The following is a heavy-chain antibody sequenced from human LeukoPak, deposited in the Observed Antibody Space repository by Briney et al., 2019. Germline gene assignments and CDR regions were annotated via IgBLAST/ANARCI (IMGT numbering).Heavy chain of an antibody. CDR3: ARGSSGDYSVSGSAWFDP. CDR2: MNPNSGNT. D-gene: IGHD3-10*01. Sequence: ASVKVSCKASGYTFTNYDINWVRLATGQGLEWMGWMNPNSGNTGYAQKFQGRVTMTRNTSVSTAYMDLSSLRSEGTAAYYCARGSSGDYSVSGSAWFDPWGQGTLVTVSS. V-gene: IGHV1-8*01. J-gene: IGHJ5*02. CDR1: GYTFTNYD.